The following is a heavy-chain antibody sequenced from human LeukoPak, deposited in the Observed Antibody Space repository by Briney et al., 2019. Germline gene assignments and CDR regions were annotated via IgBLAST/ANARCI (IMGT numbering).Heavy chain of an antibody. J-gene: IGHJ6*03. Sequence: KPSETLSLTCTVSGVSISSYYWGWIRQPAGKGLEWIGRIYTSGSTNYNPSLKSRVTISVDTSKNQFSLKLNSVTAADTAVYYCARGATFRGTYYMDVWGKGTTVTVSS. CDR3: ARGATFRGTYYMDV. CDR1: GVSISSYY. V-gene: IGHV4-4*07. CDR2: IYTSGST. D-gene: IGHD3-10*01.